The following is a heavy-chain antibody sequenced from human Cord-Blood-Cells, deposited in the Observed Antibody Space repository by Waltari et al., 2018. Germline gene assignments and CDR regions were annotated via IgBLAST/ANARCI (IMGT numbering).Heavy chain of an antibody. D-gene: IGHD6-13*01. V-gene: IGHV3-20*04. J-gene: IGHJ4*02. CDR3: ARIGAAGRQGFDY. CDR2: INWNGGSK. Sequence: EVQLVESGGGVVRPGGSLRLSCAASGFTFDDYGMSWVRQAPGRGVGCVSVINWNGGSKGYADSVKGRFTISRDNAKNSLYLQMNSLRAEDTALYYCARIGAAGRQGFDYWGQGTLVTVSS. CDR1: GFTFDDYG.